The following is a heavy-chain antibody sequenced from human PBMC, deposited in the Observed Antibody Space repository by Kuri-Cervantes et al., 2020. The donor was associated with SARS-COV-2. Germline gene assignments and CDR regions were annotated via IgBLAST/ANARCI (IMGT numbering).Heavy chain of an antibody. Sequence: SETLSLTCTVSDDSIITNYYWGWIRQPQGKGLEWIGIIHHSGNTHYNSSLMSRVTMSVDTFKNQFSLNLRSLTAADTAIYYCARVGYCFGTRCVTYFDPWGQGTLVTVSS. CDR1: DDSIITNYY. CDR2: IHHSGNT. V-gene: IGHV4-38-2*02. D-gene: IGHD2-2*03. J-gene: IGHJ5*02. CDR3: ARVGYCFGTRCVTYFDP.